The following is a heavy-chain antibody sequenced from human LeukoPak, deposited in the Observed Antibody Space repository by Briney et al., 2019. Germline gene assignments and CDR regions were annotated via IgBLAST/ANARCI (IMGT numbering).Heavy chain of an antibody. J-gene: IGHJ4*02. Sequence: PSETLSLTCNVSGGSISSSNYYWGWIRQPPGKGLEWIGSIYYSGTTYYSSSLKSRVIISVDTSKNQFSLKLSSVTATDTAVYYCARHEAQDFDYWGQGTLVTVSS. CDR1: GGSISSSNYY. V-gene: IGHV4-39*01. CDR3: ARHEAQDFDY. CDR2: IYYSGTT.